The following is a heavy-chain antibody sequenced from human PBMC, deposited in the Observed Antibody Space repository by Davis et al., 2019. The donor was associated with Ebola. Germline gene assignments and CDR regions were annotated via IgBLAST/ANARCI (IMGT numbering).Heavy chain of an antibody. CDR2: LGTSADT. D-gene: IGHD3-22*01. CDR1: GFVFSSYV. CDR3: ARDDYYYDYSGYYPIDY. Sequence: GGSLRLSCAASGFVFSSYVMSWVRRAPGKGLEWVSTLGTSADTYYADSVKGRFTISRDNSKNTLHLQMSSLRAEDTAVYYCARDDYYYDYSGYYPIDYWGQGTLVTVSS. J-gene: IGHJ4*02. V-gene: IGHV3-23*01.